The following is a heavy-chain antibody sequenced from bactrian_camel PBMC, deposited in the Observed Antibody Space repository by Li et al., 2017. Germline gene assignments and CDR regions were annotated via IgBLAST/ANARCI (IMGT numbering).Heavy chain of an antibody. Sequence: HVQLVESGGGSVQAGGSLRLSCQVSRSTYSVGCMGWFRQAPGKEREGVAATWLGGTTAHVADSVKGRFTISQDSAKKTVYLQMNSLKTEDTATYYCKIDCLTGDYDGLEDHWGQGTQVTVS. D-gene: IGHD4*01. V-gene: IGHV3S53*01. CDR3: KIDCLTGDYDGLEDH. CDR1: RSTYSVGC. CDR2: TWLGGTTA. J-gene: IGHJ4*01.